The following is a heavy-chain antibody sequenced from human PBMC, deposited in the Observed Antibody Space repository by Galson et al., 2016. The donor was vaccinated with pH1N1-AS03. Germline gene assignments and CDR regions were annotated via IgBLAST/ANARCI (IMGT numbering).Heavy chain of an antibody. Sequence: SLRLSCAASGFTFRSFGMNWVRQAPGKGLEWVAFIRYDGRNKFYADSMKGRFTISRDNSKNTLYLQVNSLRTDDTAVYYCARAAYDRTEDHYSHFDKWGQGTLVTVSS. D-gene: IGHD4-11*01. V-gene: IGHV3-30*02. J-gene: IGHJ4*02. CDR2: IRYDGRNK. CDR3: ARAAYDRTEDHYSHFDK. CDR1: GFTFRSFG.